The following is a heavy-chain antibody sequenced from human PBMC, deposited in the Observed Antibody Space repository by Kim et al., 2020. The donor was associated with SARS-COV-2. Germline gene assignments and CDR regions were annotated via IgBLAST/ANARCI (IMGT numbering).Heavy chain of an antibody. CDR3: ARERGNYDILTGYGVYFDY. V-gene: IGHV3-30*04. D-gene: IGHD3-9*01. J-gene: IGHJ4*02. Sequence: GGSLRLSCAASGFTFSSYAMHWVRQAPGKGLEWVAVISYDGSNKYYADSVKGRFTISRDNSKNTLYLQMNSLRAEDTAVYYCARERGNYDILTGYGVYFDYWGQGTLVTVSS. CDR2: ISYDGSNK. CDR1: GFTFSSYA.